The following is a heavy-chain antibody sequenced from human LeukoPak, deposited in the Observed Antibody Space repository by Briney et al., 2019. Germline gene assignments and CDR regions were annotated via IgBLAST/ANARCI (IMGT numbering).Heavy chain of an antibody. CDR3: ARDGDSSRTPLFDP. CDR1: GFTFSSYA. Sequence: PGRSLRLSCAASGFTFSSYAMHWVRQAPGKGLEWVAVISYDGSNKYYADSVKGRFTISRDNSKNTLYLQMNSLRAEDTAVYYCARDGDSSRTPLFDPWGQGTLVTVSS. V-gene: IGHV3-30-3*01. J-gene: IGHJ5*02. D-gene: IGHD6-13*01. CDR2: ISYDGSNK.